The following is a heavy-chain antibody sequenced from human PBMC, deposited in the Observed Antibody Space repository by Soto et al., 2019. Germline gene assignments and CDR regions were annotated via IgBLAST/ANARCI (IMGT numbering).Heavy chain of an antibody. V-gene: IGHV4-34*01. D-gene: IGHD2-15*01. CDR3: ARGGPHCSGGSCYYMDV. Sequence: PSETLSLTCAVYGGSFSGYDWSWIRQPPGKGLEWIGEINHSGSTNYNPSLKSRVTISVDTSKNQFSLKLSSVTAADTAVYYCARGGPHCSGGSCYYMDVWGKGTTVTVSS. CDR1: GGSFSGYD. J-gene: IGHJ6*03. CDR2: INHSGST.